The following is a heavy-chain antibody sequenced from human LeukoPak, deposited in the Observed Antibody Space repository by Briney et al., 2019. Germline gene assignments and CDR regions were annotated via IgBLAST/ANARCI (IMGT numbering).Heavy chain of an antibody. Sequence: TGGSLRLSCAASVFVFSSYSMNWVRQAPGKGLEWVSSISGDRSYISYADSVKGRFTISRDNAKNSLYLQMNSPRAEDTAVYYCARDYGYWGQGTLVTVSS. J-gene: IGHJ4*02. CDR3: ARDYGY. CDR2: ISGDRSYI. CDR1: VFVFSSYS. D-gene: IGHD3-16*01. V-gene: IGHV3-21*01.